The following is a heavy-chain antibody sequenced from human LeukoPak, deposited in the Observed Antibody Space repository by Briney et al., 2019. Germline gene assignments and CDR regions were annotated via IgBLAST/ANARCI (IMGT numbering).Heavy chain of an antibody. D-gene: IGHD6-19*01. CDR3: ARVMRPPLLAVAGAVYYYYMDV. Sequence: PSETLSLTCAVSGGSISSSNWWSWVRQPPGKGLEWIGEIYHSGSTNYNPSLKSRVTISVDKSKNQFSLKLSSVTAADTAVYYCARVMRPPLLAVAGAVYYYYMDVWGKGTTVTVSS. CDR1: GGSISSSNW. V-gene: IGHV4-4*02. J-gene: IGHJ6*03. CDR2: IYHSGST.